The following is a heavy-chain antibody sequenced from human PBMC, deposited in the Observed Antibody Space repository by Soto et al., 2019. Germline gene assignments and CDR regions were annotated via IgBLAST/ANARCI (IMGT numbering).Heavy chain of an antibody. CDR1: GGSISIGDYY. J-gene: IGHJ4*02. Sequence: PSETLSLTCTVSGGSISIGDYYWSCIRQPPGKGLEWIGYIYYSGSTYYNPSLKSRVTISVDTSKNQFSLKLSSVTAADTAVYYCARDQVGFDYWGQGTLVTVSS. CDR2: IYYSGST. V-gene: IGHV4-30-4*01. CDR3: ARDQVGFDY.